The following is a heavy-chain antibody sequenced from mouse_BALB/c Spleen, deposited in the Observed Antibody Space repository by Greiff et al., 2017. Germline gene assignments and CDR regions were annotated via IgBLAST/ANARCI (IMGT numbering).Heavy chain of an antibody. Sequence: EVQLQQSGAELVRPGASVKLSCTASGFNFKDYYMHWVKQRPEQGLEWIGWIDPENGDTEYAPKFKGKATMTTDTSSNTAYLQLSSLTSQDTAVSYCNSYCEYGVGCRFDYWGQGTLVTVSA. CDR2: IDPENGDT. J-gene: IGHJ3*01. V-gene: IGHV14-4*02. CDR3: NSYCEYGVGCRFDY. D-gene: IGHD1-2*01. CDR1: GFNFKDYY.